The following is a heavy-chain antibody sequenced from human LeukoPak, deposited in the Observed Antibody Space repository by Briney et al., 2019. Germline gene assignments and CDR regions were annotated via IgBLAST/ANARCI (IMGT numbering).Heavy chain of an antibody. V-gene: IGHV4-31*03. J-gene: IGHJ6*02. CDR1: GGSISSGGYY. CDR2: IYYSGST. D-gene: IGHD5-18*01. Sequence: SETLSLTCTVSGGSISSGGYYWSWIRQHPGKGLEWIGYIYYSGSTYYNPSLKSRVTISVDTSKNQFSLKLSSVTAADTAVYYCARDRSVDTAMVYYYYYGMDVWGQGTTVTVSS. CDR3: ARDRSVDTAMVYYYYYGMDV.